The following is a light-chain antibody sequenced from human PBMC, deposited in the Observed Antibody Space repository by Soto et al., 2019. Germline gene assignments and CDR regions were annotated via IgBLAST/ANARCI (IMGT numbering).Light chain of an antibody. Sequence: QMTQSPSSLSASVGDSVTITCRASQGIRKDLGWYQQKPGRAPQRLIYGASFLHTGVPSRFSGSGSGTEFTLTISSLQPEDFATYFCLQHNHFPWTVGQGTKVDIK. CDR2: GAS. J-gene: IGKJ1*01. V-gene: IGKV1-17*01. CDR1: QGIRKD. CDR3: LQHNHFPWT.